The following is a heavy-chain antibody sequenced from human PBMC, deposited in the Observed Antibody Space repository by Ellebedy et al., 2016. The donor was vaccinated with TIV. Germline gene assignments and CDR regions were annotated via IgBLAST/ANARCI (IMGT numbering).Heavy chain of an antibody. CDR3: ARDGNYFDSTDDAMDV. J-gene: IGHJ6*02. CDR1: GFPFSSYG. D-gene: IGHD3-22*01. CDR2: IWYDGTNK. V-gene: IGHV3-33*01. Sequence: GESLKISCAASGFPFSSYGLHWVRQAPGKGLEWVAVIWYDGTNKFYADSVKGRFTISRDNSKNTLQLQMNSLRDEDTAVYYCARDGNYFDSTDDAMDVWGQGTTVTVSS.